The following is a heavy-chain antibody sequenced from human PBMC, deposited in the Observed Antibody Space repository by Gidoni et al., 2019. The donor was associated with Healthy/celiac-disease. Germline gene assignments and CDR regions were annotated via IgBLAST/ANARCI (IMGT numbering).Heavy chain of an antibody. V-gene: IGHV3-21*01. CDR3: ARDDRGWAFDY. CDR1: GFTFSSYS. Sequence: EVQLVESGGGLVKPGVSLRLSCAASGFTFSSYSLNWVRQAPGKGLEWVSSISSSSSYIYCADSVKGRFTIARDNAKNSLYLQMNSLRAEDTAVYYCARDDRGWAFDYWGQGTLVTVSS. D-gene: IGHD6-19*01. J-gene: IGHJ4*02. CDR2: ISSSSSYI.